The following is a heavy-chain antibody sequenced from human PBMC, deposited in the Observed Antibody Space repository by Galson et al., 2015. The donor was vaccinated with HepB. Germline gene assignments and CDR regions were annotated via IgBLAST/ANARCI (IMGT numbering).Heavy chain of an antibody. CDR1: GFAFDSHA. J-gene: IGHJ5*01. Sequence: SLRLSCAASGFAFDSHAMSWVRQAPGRGLEWISGITGKGDSTFYADSVKGRFTVSKDNFNNVLYLQMNSLRAEDAGLYFCAKGYGLFDSWGQGILVTVSS. D-gene: IGHD5-18*01. CDR2: ITGKGDST. CDR3: AKGYGLFDS. V-gene: IGHV3-23*01.